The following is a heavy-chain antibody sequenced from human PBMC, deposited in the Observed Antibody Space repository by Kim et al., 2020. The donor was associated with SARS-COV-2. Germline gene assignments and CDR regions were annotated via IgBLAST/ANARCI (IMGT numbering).Heavy chain of an antibody. Sequence: GGSLRLSCAASGFTFSSYAMHWVRQAPGKGLEWVALISYDGSNKYYADSVKGRFTISRDNSKNTLYLQMSSLRAEDMAVYYCARDGATLVRGIIQYYYYAMDVGGQGTTVTVSS. D-gene: IGHD3-10*01. CDR2: ISYDGSNK. V-gene: IGHV3-30-3*01. J-gene: IGHJ6*02. CDR1: GFTFSSYA. CDR3: ARDGATLVRGIIQYYYYAMDV.